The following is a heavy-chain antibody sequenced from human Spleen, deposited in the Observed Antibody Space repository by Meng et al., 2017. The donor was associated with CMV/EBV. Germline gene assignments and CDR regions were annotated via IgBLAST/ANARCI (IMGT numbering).Heavy chain of an antibody. CDR2: IYYSGST. J-gene: IGHJ3*02. V-gene: IGHV4-61*08. D-gene: IGHD3-10*01. CDR1: GGSISSGGYY. CDR3: AREAFYGSGSYKSFDI. Sequence: ESLKISCTVSGGSISSGGYYWSWIRQPPGKGLEWIGYIYYSGSTNYNPSLKSRVTISVDTSKNQFSLKLSSVTAADTAVYYCAREAFYGSGSYKSFDIWGQGTMVTVSS.